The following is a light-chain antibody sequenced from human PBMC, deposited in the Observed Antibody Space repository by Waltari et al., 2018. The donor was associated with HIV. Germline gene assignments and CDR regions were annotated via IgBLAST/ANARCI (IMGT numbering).Light chain of an antibody. CDR3: AAWDDNLNAL. J-gene: IGLJ2*01. V-gene: IGLV1-44*01. CDR1: RYNIGSNS. Sequence: QSVLRQPPSASGTPGQRVTISCSGGRYNIGSNSVSWYQQLPGMAPKLLTYGNNKRPSGVPDRFSGSKSGTSASLAISGLQSEDEADYYCAAWDDNLNALFGGGTKLTVL. CDR2: GNN.